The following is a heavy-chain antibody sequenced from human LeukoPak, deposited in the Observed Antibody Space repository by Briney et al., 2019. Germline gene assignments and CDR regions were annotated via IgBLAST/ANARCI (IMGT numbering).Heavy chain of an antibody. Sequence: PGGSLRLSCAASGFTFSNFWVTWVRQAPGKGLEWVANIKPDGSEKYYVDSVKGRFTISRDNAKNSLYLQMNSLRAEDTAVYYCARCAPGYYYDSSGYYGDAFDIWGQGTMVTVSS. J-gene: IGHJ3*02. D-gene: IGHD3-22*01. CDR1: GFTFSNFW. V-gene: IGHV3-7*01. CDR3: ARCAPGYYYDSSGYYGDAFDI. CDR2: IKPDGSEK.